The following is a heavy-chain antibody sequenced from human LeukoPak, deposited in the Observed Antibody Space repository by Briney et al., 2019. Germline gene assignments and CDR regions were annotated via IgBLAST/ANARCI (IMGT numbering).Heavy chain of an antibody. V-gene: IGHV4-4*07. CDR1: GGSISSYY. D-gene: IGHD2-15*01. Sequence: SETLSLTCTVSGGSISSYYWSWIRQPAGKGLEWIGRIYTSGSTNYNPSLKSRVTMSVDTSKNQFSLKLSSVTAADTAVHYCARDLSYCSGGSCYSGFDYWGQGTLVTVSS. CDR2: IYTSGST. CDR3: ARDLSYCSGGSCYSGFDY. J-gene: IGHJ4*02.